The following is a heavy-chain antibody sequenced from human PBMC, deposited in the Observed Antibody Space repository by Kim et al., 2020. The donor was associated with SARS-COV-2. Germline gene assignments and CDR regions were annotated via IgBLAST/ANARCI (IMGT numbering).Heavy chain of an antibody. CDR3: ARLLWSGNYYLDY. CDR2: LKQDGSVK. J-gene: IGHJ4*02. D-gene: IGHD3-10*02. Sequence: GSLRLSCAASGFPLSSYWMSWVRQAPGKGLEWVANLKQDGSVKYYVESVKGRFTISRDNAENSLYLQMNSLRAEDTAAYYCARLLWSGNYYLDYWGLGTLVTVSS. V-gene: IGHV3-7*01. CDR1: GFPLSSYW.